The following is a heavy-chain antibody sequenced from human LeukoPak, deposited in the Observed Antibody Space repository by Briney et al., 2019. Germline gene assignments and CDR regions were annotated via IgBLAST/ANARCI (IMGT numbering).Heavy chain of an antibody. CDR3: ARAPPGGSPDY. D-gene: IGHD2-15*01. CDR1: GFTVSSNY. Sequence: GGSPRLSCAASGFTVSSNYMSWVRQAPGKGLEWVSVIYSGGSTYYADSVKGRFTISRDNSKNTLYLQMNSLRAEDTAVYYCARAPPGGSPDYWGQGTLVTVSS. J-gene: IGHJ4*02. CDR2: IYSGGST. V-gene: IGHV3-66*01.